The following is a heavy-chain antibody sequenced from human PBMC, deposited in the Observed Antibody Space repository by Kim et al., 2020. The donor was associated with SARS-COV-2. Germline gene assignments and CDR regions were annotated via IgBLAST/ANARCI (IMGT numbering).Heavy chain of an antibody. Sequence: NYAQKFQGRVTITADKSTSTAYMELSSLRSEDTAVYYCASEEGMATTAGGWGQGTLVTVSS. V-gene: IGHV1-69*04. CDR3: ASEEGMATTAGG. D-gene: IGHD5-12*01. J-gene: IGHJ4*02.